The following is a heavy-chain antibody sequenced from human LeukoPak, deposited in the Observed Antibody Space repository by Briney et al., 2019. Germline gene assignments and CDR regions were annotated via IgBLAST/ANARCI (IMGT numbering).Heavy chain of an antibody. CDR2: MSGNGGST. CDR3: ARDLPNTAMVGFDY. D-gene: IGHD5-18*01. J-gene: IGHJ4*02. V-gene: IGHV3-64*04. CDR1: GFTFSSYA. Sequence: GGSLRLSCSASGFTFSSYAMHWVRQAPGKGLEYVSAMSGNGGSTYYADSVKGRFTISRDNAKNSLFLQMNSLRAEDTAVYYCARDLPNTAMVGFDYWGQGTLVTVSS.